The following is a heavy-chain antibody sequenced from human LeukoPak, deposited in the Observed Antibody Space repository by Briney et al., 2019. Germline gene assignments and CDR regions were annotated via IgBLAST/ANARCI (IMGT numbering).Heavy chain of an antibody. J-gene: IGHJ6*04. CDR2: ISWNSGRI. Sequence: PGGSLRLSCAASGFTFDDYAMHWVRQVPGKGLEWVSGISWNSGRIAYADSVKGRFTISRDNAKNSLYLQMNSLRAEDTAVYYCAELGITMIGGVWGKGTTVTISS. D-gene: IGHD3-10*02. V-gene: IGHV3-9*01. CDR1: GFTFDDYA. CDR3: AELGITMIGGV.